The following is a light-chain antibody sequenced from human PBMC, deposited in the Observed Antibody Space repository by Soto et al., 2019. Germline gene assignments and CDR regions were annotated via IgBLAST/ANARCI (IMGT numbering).Light chain of an antibody. CDR3: QQYNNWPRDT. CDR2: RTS. CDR1: QSISSN. V-gene: IGKV3-15*01. Sequence: EIVMTQSPATLSVSPGDRATLSCSASQSISSNLAWYQQKPGQAPRLFMFRTSSRATGFPARFSGSGYGTELNLTISSLQSEDFGVYYCQQYNNWPRDTLCRGTTVDLK. J-gene: IGKJ4*01.